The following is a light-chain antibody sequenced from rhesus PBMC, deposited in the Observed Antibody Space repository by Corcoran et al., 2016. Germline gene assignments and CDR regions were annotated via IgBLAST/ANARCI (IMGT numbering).Light chain of an antibody. CDR2: AAS. Sequence: DIQMTQSPSSLSASVGDRVTITCRASQGISSWLAWYQSKPGKAPKLLIYAASSLQSGDPSRVSGSGSGTDFTITISSLQPEDFATDYCQQHNSYPRTFGQGTKVEIK. V-gene: IGKV1S11*01. J-gene: IGKJ1*01. CDR1: QGISSW. CDR3: QQHNSYPRT.